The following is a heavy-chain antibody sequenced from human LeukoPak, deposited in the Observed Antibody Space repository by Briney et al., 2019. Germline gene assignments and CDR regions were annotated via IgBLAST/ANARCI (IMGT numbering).Heavy chain of an antibody. D-gene: IGHD3-22*01. J-gene: IGHJ4*02. Sequence: GASVKVSCKASGYTFTNYDINWVRQATGQGLEWMGWMNPNSGNTGYVQKFQGRVTITRNTSISTAYMELSSLRSEDTAVYYCARSQIVRYYDSSGFSQTDYWGQGTLVTVPS. CDR1: GYTFTNYD. CDR2: MNPNSGNT. V-gene: IGHV1-8*03. CDR3: ARSQIVRYYDSSGFSQTDY.